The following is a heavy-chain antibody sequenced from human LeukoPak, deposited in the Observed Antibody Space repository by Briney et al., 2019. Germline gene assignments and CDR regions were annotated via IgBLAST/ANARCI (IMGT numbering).Heavy chain of an antibody. D-gene: IGHD3-3*01. CDR2: IWYGGSNT. CDR1: GFTFSTYG. Sequence: PGRSLRLSCAASGFTFSTYGMHWVRQAPGKGLEWVAVIWYGGSNTYYADSVEGRFTISRDNSREKVFLQMSSLRVEDAAVYYCARAGSYDFWSFMDVWGKGTTVTVSS. J-gene: IGHJ6*03. CDR3: ARAGSYDFWSFMDV. V-gene: IGHV3-33*08.